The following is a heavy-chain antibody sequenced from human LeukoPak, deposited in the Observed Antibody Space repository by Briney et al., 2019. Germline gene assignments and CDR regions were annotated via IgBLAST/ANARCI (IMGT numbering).Heavy chain of an antibody. CDR3: ARHLSGTYYRFDY. V-gene: IGHV4-39*01. CDR2: IYYSGST. CDR1: GGSISSSSYF. D-gene: IGHD1-26*01. Sequence: SETLSLTCTVSGGSISSSSYFWDWIRQPPGKGLEWIVSIYYSGSTYYNPSLKSRVTISVDTSKNQFSLKLNSVTAADTAVYYCARHLSGTYYRFDYWGQGPLVTVST. J-gene: IGHJ4*02.